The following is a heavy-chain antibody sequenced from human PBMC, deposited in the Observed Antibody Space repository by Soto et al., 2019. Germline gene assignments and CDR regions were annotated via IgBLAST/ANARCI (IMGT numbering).Heavy chain of an antibody. CDR1: GYTFTSYA. V-gene: IGHV1-3*01. CDR3: ARDLGIAVAGPDD. Sequence: ASVKVSCKASGYTFTSYAMHWVRQAPGQRLEWMGWINAGNGNTKYSQKFQGRVTITRDTFASTAYMELSSLRSEDTAVYYCARDLGIAVAGPDDWGQGTLVTVSS. J-gene: IGHJ4*02. D-gene: IGHD6-19*01. CDR2: INAGNGNT.